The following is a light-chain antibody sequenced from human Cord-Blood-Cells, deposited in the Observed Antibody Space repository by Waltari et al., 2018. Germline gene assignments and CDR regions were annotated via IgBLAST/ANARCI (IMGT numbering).Light chain of an antibody. CDR3: SSYTSSSTLL. Sequence: QSALTQPASVSGSPGQSITISCPGTSSDVGGYNYVSWYQQHPGKAPKLMIYDVIKRPSGVSNRFAGSKSGNTASLTISGLQAEDEADYYCSSYTSSSTLLFGGGTKLTVL. V-gene: IGLV2-14*01. CDR1: SSDVGGYNY. CDR2: DVI. J-gene: IGLJ2*01.